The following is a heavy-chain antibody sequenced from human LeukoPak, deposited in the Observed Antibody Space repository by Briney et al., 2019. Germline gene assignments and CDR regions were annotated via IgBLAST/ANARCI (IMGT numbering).Heavy chain of an antibody. Sequence: GGSLRLSCAASGFTFSSYSMNWVRQAPGKGLEWVSSISSSSSYIYYADSVKGRFTISRDNARNSLYLQMNSLRAEDTAVYYCGRPAVAGPSAPFDYWGQGTLVTVSS. CDR1: GFTFSSYS. J-gene: IGHJ4*02. CDR3: GRPAVAGPSAPFDY. D-gene: IGHD6-19*01. CDR2: ISSSSSYI. V-gene: IGHV3-21*01.